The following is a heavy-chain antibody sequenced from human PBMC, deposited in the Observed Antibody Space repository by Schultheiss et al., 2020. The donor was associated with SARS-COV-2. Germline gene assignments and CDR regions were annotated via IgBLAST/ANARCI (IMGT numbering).Heavy chain of an antibody. Sequence: GESLKISCAASGFTFSSYGMHWVRQAPGKGLEWVAVISYDGSNKYYADSVKGRFTISRDNSKNTLYLQMNSLRAEDTAVYYCARDGAAAGNFDYWGQGTLVTVSS. CDR1: GFTFSSYG. CDR2: ISYDGSNK. CDR3: ARDGAAAGNFDY. D-gene: IGHD6-13*01. V-gene: IGHV3-30*03. J-gene: IGHJ4*02.